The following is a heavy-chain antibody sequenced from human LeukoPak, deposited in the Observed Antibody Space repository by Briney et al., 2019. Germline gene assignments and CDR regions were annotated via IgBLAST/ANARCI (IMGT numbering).Heavy chain of an antibody. CDR2: IYYSGST. D-gene: IGHD5-18*01. CDR1: GGSISSGDYY. J-gene: IGHJ4*02. Sequence: SQTLSLTCTVSGGSISSGDYYWSWIRQPPGKGLEWIGYIYYSGSTYYNPSLKSRVTISVDTSKNQFSLKLSSVTAADTAVYYCARWLGGFRGYSYGYYVDYWGQGTLVTVSS. V-gene: IGHV4-30-4*01. CDR3: ARWLGGFRGYSYGYYVDY.